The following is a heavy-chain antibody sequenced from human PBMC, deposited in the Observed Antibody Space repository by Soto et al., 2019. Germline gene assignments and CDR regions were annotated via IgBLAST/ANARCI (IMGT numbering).Heavy chain of an antibody. CDR3: AKGAVTSIFGYF. V-gene: IGHV3-9*01. D-gene: IGHD3-3*01. J-gene: IGHJ4*02. CDR2: ISWNSGNI. Sequence: EVHLVESGGGLVQPGRSLRLSCAASGFTFDDFAMHWVRQVPGKGLEWVSSISWNSGNIVYADSVKGRFTISRDSAKNSLYLQMNSLRTEDTALYYCAKGAVTSIFGYFWGQGTLVTVSS. CDR1: GFTFDDFA.